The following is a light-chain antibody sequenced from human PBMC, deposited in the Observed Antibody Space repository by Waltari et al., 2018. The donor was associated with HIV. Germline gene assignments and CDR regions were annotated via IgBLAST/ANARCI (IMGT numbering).Light chain of an antibody. J-gene: IGLJ3*02. CDR1: NSNIVTNS. CDR3: ATWDDSLIWV. V-gene: IGLV1-47*01. CDR2: RNN. Sequence: QPVLTQPPSASGTPGHGVTISCSGSNSNIVTNSVYWYQHLPGMAPKLLIYRNNRRPSGIPDRFSGSRSGTSASLAISGLRSEDEADYYCATWDDSLIWVFGGGTKLTVL.